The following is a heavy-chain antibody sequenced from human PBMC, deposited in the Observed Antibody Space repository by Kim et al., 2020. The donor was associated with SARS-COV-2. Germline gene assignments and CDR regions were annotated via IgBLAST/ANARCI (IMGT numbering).Heavy chain of an antibody. D-gene: IGHD3-10*01. Sequence: KFQGRGTITADKSTSTAYMELSSLRSEDTAVYYCAREVTRVRGPRNWFDPWGQGTLVTVSS. J-gene: IGHJ5*02. CDR3: AREVTRVRGPRNWFDP. V-gene: IGHV1-69*04.